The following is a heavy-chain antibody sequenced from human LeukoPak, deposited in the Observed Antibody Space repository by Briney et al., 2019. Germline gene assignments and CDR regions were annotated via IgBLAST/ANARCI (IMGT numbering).Heavy chain of an antibody. V-gene: IGHV5-51*01. CDR1: GYIFTSYW. CDR3: ARRGPSSGRDNWFDP. D-gene: IGHD6-19*01. Sequence: GESLKISCQGSGYIFTSYWIGGVRQLPGKGRKWMGIIYPGDSDARYSPSFQGQVTISADKSISTAYLQWSSLKASDTAMYYCARRGPSSGRDNWFDPWGQGTLVTVSS. CDR2: IYPGDSDA. J-gene: IGHJ5*02.